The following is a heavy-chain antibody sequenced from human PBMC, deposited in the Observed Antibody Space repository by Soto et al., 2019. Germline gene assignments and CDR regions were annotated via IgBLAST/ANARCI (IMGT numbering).Heavy chain of an antibody. CDR1: GFTFSSYG. V-gene: IGHV3-30*03. CDR2: ISYDGSNK. J-gene: IGHJ4*02. CDR3: VRPRGYSYGPHAFDY. Sequence: QVQLVESGGGVVQPGRSLRLSCAASGFTFSSYGMHWVRQAPGKGLEWVAVISYDGSNKYYADSVKGRFTISRDNSKNPLYLQMNSLRAEDTAVYYCVRPRGYSYGPHAFDYWGQGTLVTVSS. D-gene: IGHD5-18*01.